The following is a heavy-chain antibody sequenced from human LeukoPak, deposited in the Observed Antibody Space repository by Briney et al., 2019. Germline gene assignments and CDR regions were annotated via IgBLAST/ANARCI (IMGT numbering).Heavy chain of an antibody. V-gene: IGHV3-23*01. J-gene: IGHJ6*03. D-gene: IGHD3-16*01. CDR3: AKLGGQEIYNYYMGV. Sequence: PGGSLRLSCAASGFNFNRYATSWVRQAPGKGLEWVSGIIDNGDTTYHANSVKGRFTISRDNFKNTLYLQMHSLRAEDTAVSYCAKLGGQEIYNYYMGVWGKGTTVAVSS. CDR1: GFNFNRYA. CDR2: IIDNGDTT.